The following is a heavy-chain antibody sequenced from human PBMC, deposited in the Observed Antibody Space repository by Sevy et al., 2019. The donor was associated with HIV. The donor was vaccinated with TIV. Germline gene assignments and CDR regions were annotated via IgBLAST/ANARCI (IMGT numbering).Heavy chain of an antibody. D-gene: IGHD2-2*01. CDR3: ARAPPVVVVPGAPRWFDP. Sequence: SETPSLTCAVYGGSFSGYYWNWIRQSPGKGLEWIGEINHSRSTHYNPSLKSRVTISVDTSKNQFSLRLNSVTAADTAVYYCARAPPVVVVPGAPRWFDPWGQGTLVTVSS. J-gene: IGHJ5*02. CDR1: GGSFSGYY. V-gene: IGHV4-34*01. CDR2: INHSRST.